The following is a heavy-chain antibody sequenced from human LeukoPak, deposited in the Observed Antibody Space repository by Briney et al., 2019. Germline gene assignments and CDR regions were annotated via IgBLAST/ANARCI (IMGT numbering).Heavy chain of an antibody. CDR3: ARGSGYCSGGSCGMFDY. J-gene: IGHJ4*02. CDR2: IIPIFGTA. V-gene: IGHV1-69*13. CDR1: GGTFISYA. D-gene: IGHD2-15*01. Sequence: SVKVSCKASGGTFISYAISWVRQAPGQGLEWMGGIIPIFGTANYAQKFQGRVTITADESTSTAYMELSSLRSEDTAVYYCARGSGYCSGGSCGMFDYWGQGTLVTVSS.